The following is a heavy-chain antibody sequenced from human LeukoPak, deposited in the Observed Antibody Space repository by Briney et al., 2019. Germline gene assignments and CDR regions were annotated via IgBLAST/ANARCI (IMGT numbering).Heavy chain of an antibody. CDR3: ARFFRYSGSYFLDY. CDR1: GFTFSSYS. Sequence: GGSLRLSCAASGFTFSSYSMNWVRQAPGKGLEWVSSISSSSSYIYYADSVKGRFTISRDNAKNSLYLQMNSLRAEDTAVYYCARFFRYSGSYFLDYWGQGTLVTVSS. CDR2: ISSSSSYI. V-gene: IGHV3-21*01. J-gene: IGHJ4*02. D-gene: IGHD1-26*01.